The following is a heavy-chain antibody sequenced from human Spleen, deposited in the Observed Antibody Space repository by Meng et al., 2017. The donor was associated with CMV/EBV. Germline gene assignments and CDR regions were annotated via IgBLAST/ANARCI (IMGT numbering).Heavy chain of an antibody. CDR3: ARIVAVAGIFDY. J-gene: IGHJ4*02. CDR1: GGSISSSHW. D-gene: IGHD6-19*01. V-gene: IGHV4-4*01. CDR2: IYHTGNT. Sequence: CAVSGGSISSSHWWIWIRQPPGKGLEWIGEIYHTGNTNYNPSLKSRVSMSVDNSKNQFSLKLNSATAADTAVYFCARIVAVAGIFDYWGQGALVTVSS.